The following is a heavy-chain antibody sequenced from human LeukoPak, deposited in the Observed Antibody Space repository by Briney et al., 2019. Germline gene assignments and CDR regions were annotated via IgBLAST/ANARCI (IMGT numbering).Heavy chain of an antibody. V-gene: IGHV1-69*05. CDR2: IIPIFGTA. D-gene: IGHD6-13*01. J-gene: IGHJ5*02. CDR1: GGTFSSYA. Sequence: ASVKVSCKASGGTFSSYAISWVRQAPGQGLEWMGGIIPIFGTANYAQKFQGRVTITTDESTSTAYMELSSLRSEDTAVYYCARVHSSSWYNNWFDPWGQGTLVTVSS. CDR3: ARVHSSSWYNNWFDP.